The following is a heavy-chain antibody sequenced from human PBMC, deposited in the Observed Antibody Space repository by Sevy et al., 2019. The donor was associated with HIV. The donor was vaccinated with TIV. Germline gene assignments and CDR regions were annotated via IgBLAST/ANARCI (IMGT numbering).Heavy chain of an antibody. Sequence: GGSLRLSCAASGFDFSIYSMSWVRQAPGKGLEWVSTLSFGCGKINYADSVKGRFTIARDNSKSSVYMQMNNMRVEDTAVYYCAREGCTKPHDYWGQGTLVTVSS. CDR1: GFDFSIYS. CDR2: LSFGCGKI. V-gene: IGHV3-23*01. CDR3: AREGCTKPHDY. J-gene: IGHJ4*02. D-gene: IGHD2-8*01.